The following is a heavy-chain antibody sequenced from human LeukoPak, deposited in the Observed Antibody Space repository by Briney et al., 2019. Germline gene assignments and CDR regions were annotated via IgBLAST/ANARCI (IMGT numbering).Heavy chain of an antibody. J-gene: IGHJ4*02. D-gene: IGHD1-26*01. V-gene: IGHV1-46*01. CDR2: INPSGGST. CDR3: ATSPPGELLDY. Sequence: PGASVKVSCKASGYTFTSYYMHWVRQAPGQGLEWMGIINPSGGSTSYAQKFQGRVTMTRDTSTSTVYMELRSLRSDDTAVYYCATSPPGELLDYWGQGTLVTVSS. CDR1: GYTFTSYY.